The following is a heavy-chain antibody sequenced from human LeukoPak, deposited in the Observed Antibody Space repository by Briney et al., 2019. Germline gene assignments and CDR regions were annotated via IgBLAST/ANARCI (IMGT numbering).Heavy chain of an antibody. CDR1: GFTFSSYA. CDR3: AKDERMVQGAVAEYFQH. V-gene: IGHV3-23*01. CDR2: ISGSGGST. D-gene: IGHD3-10*01. Sequence: GGSLRLSCAASGFTFSSYAMSWVRRAPGKGLEWVSAISGSGGSTYYADSVKGRFTISRDNSKNTLYLQMNSLRAEDTAVYYCAKDERMVQGAVAEYFQHWGQGTLVTVSS. J-gene: IGHJ1*01.